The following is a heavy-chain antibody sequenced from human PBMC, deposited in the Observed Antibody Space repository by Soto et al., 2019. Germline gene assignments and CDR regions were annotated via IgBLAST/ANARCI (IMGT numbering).Heavy chain of an antibody. CDR2: ISYDGSNK. CDR1: GFTFSSYG. J-gene: IGHJ6*02. D-gene: IGHD3-3*01. CDR3: AKDQSYDFWSGYPRYGMDV. Sequence: QVQLVESGGGVVQPGRSLRLSCAASGFTFSSYGMHWVRQAPGKGLEWVAVISYDGSNKYYADSVKGRFTISRDNSKNTLYLQMNSLRAEDTAVYYCAKDQSYDFWSGYPRYGMDVWGHGTTVTVS. V-gene: IGHV3-30*18.